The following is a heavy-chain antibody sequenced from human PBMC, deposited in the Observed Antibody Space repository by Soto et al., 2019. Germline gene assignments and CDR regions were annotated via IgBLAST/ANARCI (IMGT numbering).Heavy chain of an antibody. D-gene: IGHD2-8*01. Sequence: QVQLVDSGGGVVQPGWSLRLSCAASGFTFSNYAMHWVRQAPGTGLEWVAVMSYDGNRKYYGDTVKGPFTISRDNSKNTLYLQMNSLRTEDTAVYYCAKGNGPRGGHANAWDQGFFDYWGQGTLVTVSS. V-gene: IGHV3-30*18. CDR2: MSYDGNRK. J-gene: IGHJ4*02. CDR3: AKGNGPRGGHANAWDQGFFDY. CDR1: GFTFSNYA.